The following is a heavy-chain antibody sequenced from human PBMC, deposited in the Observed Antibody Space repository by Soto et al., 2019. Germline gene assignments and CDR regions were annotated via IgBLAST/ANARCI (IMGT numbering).Heavy chain of an antibody. V-gene: IGHV3-23*01. J-gene: IGHJ4*02. D-gene: IGHD3-10*01. CDR1: GFTFSSYA. Sequence: HPGGSLRLSCAASGFTFSSYAMSWVRQAPGKGLEWVSAISGSGGSTYYADSVKGRFTISRDNSKNTLYLQMNSLRAEDTAVYYCAKEGETNQLLAFYGSGSYRFDYWGQGTLVTVSS. CDR2: ISGSGGST. CDR3: AKEGETNQLLAFYGSGSYRFDY.